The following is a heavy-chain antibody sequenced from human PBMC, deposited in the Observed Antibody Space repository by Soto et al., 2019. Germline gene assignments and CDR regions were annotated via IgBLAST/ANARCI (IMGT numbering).Heavy chain of an antibody. CDR2: TGATGRTT. D-gene: IGHD6-6*01. CDR3: AKGTGAARPRHIDY. V-gene: IGHV3-23*01. CDR1: GFTFNIYA. J-gene: IGHJ4*02. Sequence: GGSLRLSCAASGFTFNIYAMTWVRQAPGKGLEWVSTTGATGRTTYYSDSVKGRFTVSRDNSKNTLDLQMSNLRAEDTAVYYCAKGTGAARPRHIDYWGQGTLVTVSS.